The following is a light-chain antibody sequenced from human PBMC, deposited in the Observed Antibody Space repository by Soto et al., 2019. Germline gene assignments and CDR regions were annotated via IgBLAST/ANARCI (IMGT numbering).Light chain of an antibody. J-gene: IGKJ2*01. CDR2: DAF. V-gene: IGKV3-11*01. CDR3: QQRSNWPPST. Sequence: EIVLTQSPATLSLSPGERATLSCRASQSVSTYLAWYQQKPGQAPRLLIYDAFNRATSIPARFSGSGSGTDFTLTISSLEPEDFAVYYCQQRSNWPPSTFGQGTKLEIK. CDR1: QSVSTY.